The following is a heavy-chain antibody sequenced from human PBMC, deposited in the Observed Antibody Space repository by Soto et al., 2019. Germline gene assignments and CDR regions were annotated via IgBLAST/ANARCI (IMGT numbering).Heavy chain of an antibody. D-gene: IGHD5-12*01. V-gene: IGHV3-30-3*01. CDR3: ARDGAGGYSGYVHFDY. CDR2: ISYDGSNK. J-gene: IGHJ4*02. Sequence: ESGGGVVQPGRSLRLSCAASGFTFSSYAMHWVRQAPGKGLEWVAVISYDGSNKYYADSVKGRFTISRDNSKNTLYLQMNSLRAEDTAVYYCARDGAGGYSGYVHFDYWGQGTLVTVSS. CDR1: GFTFSSYA.